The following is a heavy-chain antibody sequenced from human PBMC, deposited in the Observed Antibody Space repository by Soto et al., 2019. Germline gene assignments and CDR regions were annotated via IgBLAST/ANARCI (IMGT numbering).Heavy chain of an antibody. CDR1: GFTVSSNY. CDR3: ARSSGYSYGSNY. J-gene: IGHJ4*02. D-gene: IGHD5-18*01. CDR2: IYSGGST. V-gene: IGHV3-53*02. Sequence: EVQLVETGGGLIQPGGSLRLSCAASGFTVSSNYMSWVRQAPGKGLEWVSVIYSGGSTYYADSVKGRFAISRDNSKNTLYIKMNSLRAEDTAVYYCARSSGYSYGSNYWGQGTLVTVSS.